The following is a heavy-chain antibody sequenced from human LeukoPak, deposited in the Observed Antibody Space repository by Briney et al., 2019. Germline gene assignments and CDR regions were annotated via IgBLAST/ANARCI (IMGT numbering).Heavy chain of an antibody. CDR3: AKRGVVIRVILVGFHKEAYYFDS. D-gene: IGHD3-22*01. CDR2: ISGRGGNT. V-gene: IGHV3-23*01. J-gene: IGHJ4*02. CDR1: GITLSNYG. Sequence: PGGSLRLSCAVSGITLSNYGMSWVRQAPGKGLQWVAGISGRGGNTNYADSVKGRFTISRDNGKNTLYLQMNSMRAEDTAVYFCAKRGVVIRVILVGFHKEAYYFDSWGQGALVTVSS.